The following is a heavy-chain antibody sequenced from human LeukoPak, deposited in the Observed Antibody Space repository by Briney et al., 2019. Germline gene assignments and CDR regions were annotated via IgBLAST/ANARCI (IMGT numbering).Heavy chain of an antibody. D-gene: IGHD2-2*01. J-gene: IGHJ6*03. CDR1: GYTFTSYD. Sequence: PAASVKVSCKASGYTFTSYDINWVRQATGQGLEWMGWMNPKSGNTGYAQKFQGRVTITRNTSISTAYMELSSLRSEDTAVYYCAREDIVVVPAATPRFGRHYYYYMDVWGKGTTVTVSS. CDR3: AREDIVVVPAATPRFGRHYYYYMDV. V-gene: IGHV1-8*01. CDR2: MNPKSGNT.